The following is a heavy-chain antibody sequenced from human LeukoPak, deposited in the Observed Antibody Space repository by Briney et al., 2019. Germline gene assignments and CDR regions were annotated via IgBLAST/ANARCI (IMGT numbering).Heavy chain of an antibody. CDR3: ARMGDYGDFLDY. CDR1: GYTFTGYY. D-gene: IGHD4-17*01. J-gene: IGHJ4*02. Sequence: ASVKVSCKASGYTFTGYYMHWVRRAPGQGLEWMGWINPNSGGTNYAQKFQGWVTMTRDTSISTAYMELSRLRSDDTAVYYCARMGDYGDFLDYWGQGTLVTVSS. CDR2: INPNSGGT. V-gene: IGHV1-2*04.